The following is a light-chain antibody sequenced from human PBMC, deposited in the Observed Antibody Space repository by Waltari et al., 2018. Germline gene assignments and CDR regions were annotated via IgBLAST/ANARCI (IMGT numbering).Light chain of an antibody. CDR1: TNNVGYDE. CDR3: SAWDSDLSAWV. Sequence: QAGLTQPPSVSKGFRQTATLTCTGNTNNVGYDEAALLQQHQGHPPKLLSYRNNNRPSGISERFSASRSGNTASLTITELQAEDEGDYYCSAWDSDLSAWVFGGGTKLTVL. V-gene: IGLV10-54*04. CDR2: RNN. J-gene: IGLJ3*02.